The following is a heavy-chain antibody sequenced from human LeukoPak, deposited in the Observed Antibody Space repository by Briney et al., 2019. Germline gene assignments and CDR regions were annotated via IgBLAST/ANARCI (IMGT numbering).Heavy chain of an antibody. CDR1: GFTFSSYS. CDR3: AIDELERRGY. D-gene: IGHD1-1*01. CDR2: ISSSSSTI. Sequence: GGSLRLSCAASGFTFSSYSMNWVRQAPGKGLEWVSYISSSSSTIYYADSVKGRFTISRDNSENTLYLQMNSLRAEDTAVYYCAIDELERRGYWGQGTLVTVSS. V-gene: IGHV3-48*01. J-gene: IGHJ4*02.